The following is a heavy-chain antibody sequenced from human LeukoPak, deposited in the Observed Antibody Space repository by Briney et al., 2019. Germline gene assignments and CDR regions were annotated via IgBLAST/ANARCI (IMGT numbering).Heavy chain of an antibody. CDR2: ISYDGSNK. J-gene: IGHJ4*02. Sequence: PGGSLRLSCAASGFTFSSYGMHWVRQAPGKGLEWVAVISYDGSNKYYADSVKGRFTISRDNSKNTLYLQMNSLRAEDTAVYYCAKEGGDILTGYRHFDYWGQGTLVTVSS. CDR3: AKEGGDILTGYRHFDY. D-gene: IGHD3-9*01. CDR1: GFTFSSYG. V-gene: IGHV3-30*18.